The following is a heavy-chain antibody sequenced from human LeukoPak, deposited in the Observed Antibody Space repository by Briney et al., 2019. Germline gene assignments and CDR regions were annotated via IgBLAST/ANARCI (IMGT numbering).Heavy chain of an antibody. V-gene: IGHV3-9*01. J-gene: IGHJ4*02. D-gene: IGHD3-22*01. CDR2: ISWNSGSI. CDR1: GFTFDDYA. Sequence: GRSLRLSCAASGFTFDDYAMHWVRQAPGKGLEWVSGISWNSGSISYADSVKGRFTISRDNAKNSLYLQMNSLRAEDTALYYCAKDNYYDSSGSNFDYWGQGTLVTVSS. CDR3: AKDNYYDSSGSNFDY.